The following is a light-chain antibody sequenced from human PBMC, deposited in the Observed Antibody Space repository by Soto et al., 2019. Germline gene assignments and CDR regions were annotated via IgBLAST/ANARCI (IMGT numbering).Light chain of an antibody. CDR3: QQFDSSVT. J-gene: IGKJ1*01. Sequence: EIVLTQSPGSLSLSPGERATLSCRASQSVSSTFFAWYQQRPGQAPRLLMYGAYSRATGIPERFSGSGSGTDFTRTISRLEPEDFAVYYCQQFDSSVTFGQGTKVEIK. CDR2: GAY. V-gene: IGKV3-20*01. CDR1: QSVSSTF.